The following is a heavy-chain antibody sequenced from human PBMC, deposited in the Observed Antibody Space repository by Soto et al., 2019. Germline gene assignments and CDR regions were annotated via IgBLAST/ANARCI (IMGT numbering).Heavy chain of an antibody. CDR2: LFGNGGGI. Sequence: GGSLRLSCAASVFTFSTYAMSWVRQAPGKGLEWVSGLFGNGGGISYADSVMGRFTISRDNSNNMLYLEMHSLRVEDTGVYYCAKDRQPDGLWPFDHWGQGTLVTVSS. V-gene: IGHV3-23*01. CDR3: AKDRQPDGLWPFDH. D-gene: IGHD2-8*01. J-gene: IGHJ4*02. CDR1: VFTFSTYA.